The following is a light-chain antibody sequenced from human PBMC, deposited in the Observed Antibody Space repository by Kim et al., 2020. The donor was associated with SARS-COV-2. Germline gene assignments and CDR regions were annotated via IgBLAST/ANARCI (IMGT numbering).Light chain of an antibody. CDR1: QSFSTW. CDR2: KAS. V-gene: IGKV1-5*03. CDR3: HQYSIYPWT. J-gene: IGKJ1*01. Sequence: ASVGDRVNITCRASQSFSTWLAWYQQKPGKAPNLLIYKASSLQSGVPSRFSGSGSGTEFTLTISSLQPDDFATYYCHQYSIYPWTFGQGTKVDIK.